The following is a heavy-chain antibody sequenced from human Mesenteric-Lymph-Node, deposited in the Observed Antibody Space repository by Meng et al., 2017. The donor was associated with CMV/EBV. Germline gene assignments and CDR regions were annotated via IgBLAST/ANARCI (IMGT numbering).Heavy chain of an antibody. CDR2: MNPNSGNT. CDR1: GYTFSSYD. J-gene: IGHJ4*02. Sequence: SCKASGYTFSSYDIDWVRQATGQGLEWMGWMNPNSGNTGYAQKFQGRVTMTRNTSISTAYMELSSLRSEDTAVYYCATRGGVGFDYWGQGTLVTVSS. D-gene: IGHD1-26*01. CDR3: ATRGGVGFDY. V-gene: IGHV1-8*01.